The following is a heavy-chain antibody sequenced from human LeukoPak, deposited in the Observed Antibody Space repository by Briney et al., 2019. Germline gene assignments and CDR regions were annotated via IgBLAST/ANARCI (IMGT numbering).Heavy chain of an antibody. CDR1: GGSISSYY. V-gene: IGHV4-59*01. J-gene: IGHJ4*02. Sequence: SETLSLTCTVSGGSISSYYWSWIRQPPGKGLEWIGYIYYSGSTNYNPSLKSRVTISVDTSKNQSSLKLSSVTAADTAVYYCATLGNYYYDSSGTGDYWGQGTLVTVSS. CDR3: ATLGNYYYDSSGTGDY. CDR2: IYYSGST. D-gene: IGHD3-22*01.